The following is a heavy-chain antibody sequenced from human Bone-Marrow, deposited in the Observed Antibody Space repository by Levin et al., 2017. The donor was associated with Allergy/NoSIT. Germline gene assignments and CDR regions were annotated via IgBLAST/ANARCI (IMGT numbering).Heavy chain of an antibody. V-gene: IGHV3-53*01. J-gene: IGHJ4*02. CDR1: EFTVRTNY. D-gene: IGHD1-1*01. CDR3: ARDLDTSELFDS. Sequence: AGGSLRLSCAASEFTVRTNYMSWVRQASGKGLEWVSVIYGGNSTYYADSVKGRFTVSRDTSHNTVYLQMRSLRAEDTGVYYCARDLDTSELFDSWGQGTLVTVAS. CDR2: IYGGNST.